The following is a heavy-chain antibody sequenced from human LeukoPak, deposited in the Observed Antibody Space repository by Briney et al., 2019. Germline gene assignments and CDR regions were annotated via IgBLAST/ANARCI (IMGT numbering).Heavy chain of an antibody. CDR3: TRGHSSGWYYFDY. CDR2: INSDGSWT. Sequence: GGSLRLSCAASGNYWMHWVRQAPGKGLVWVSHINSDGSWTSYADSVKGRFTISRDNSKNTLYLQMNSLRVEDTAVYYCTRGHSSGWYYFDYWGHGTLVTVSS. D-gene: IGHD6-19*01. J-gene: IGHJ4*01. V-gene: IGHV3-74*01. CDR1: GNYW.